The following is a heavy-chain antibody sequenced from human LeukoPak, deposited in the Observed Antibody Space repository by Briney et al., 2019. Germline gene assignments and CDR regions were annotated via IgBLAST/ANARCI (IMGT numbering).Heavy chain of an antibody. Sequence: GGSLRLPCAASGFNFRTYGMHWVRQAPGKGLEWVAFIQFDESSKNYADSVKGRFTISRDNSKNTVYLQVNSLRAEDTAVYYCAKEDGTVVVSTFGDWGQGTLVTVSS. D-gene: IGHD3-22*01. CDR1: GFNFRTYG. V-gene: IGHV3-30*02. J-gene: IGHJ4*02. CDR3: AKEDGTVVVSTFGD. CDR2: IQFDESSK.